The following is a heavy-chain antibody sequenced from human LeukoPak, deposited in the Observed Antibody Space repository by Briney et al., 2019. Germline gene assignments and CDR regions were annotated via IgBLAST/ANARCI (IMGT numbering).Heavy chain of an antibody. CDR1: GFTFSSYG. D-gene: IGHD6-13*01. V-gene: IGHV3-7*01. CDR3: AIIPRAAAGPSARSPFHY. CDR2: INQGGSEK. Sequence: GGSLRLSCSAPGFTFSSYGMNWVRQAPGKGLEWVANINQGGSEKYYVDSVKGRFTISRDNAKNSLYLEMNSLRAEDTAVYYCAIIPRAAAGPSARSPFHYWGQGTLVTVSS. J-gene: IGHJ4*02.